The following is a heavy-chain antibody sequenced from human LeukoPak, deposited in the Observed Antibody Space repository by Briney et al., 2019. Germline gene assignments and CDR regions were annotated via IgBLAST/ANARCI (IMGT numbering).Heavy chain of an antibody. CDR2: INAGNGNT. V-gene: IGHV1-3*03. CDR1: GYTFTSYA. J-gene: IGHJ4*02. CDR3: ARGGSGYEYNFDY. Sequence: ASVKVSCKASGYTFTSYAMHWVRQAPGQRLEWMGWINAGNGNTKYSQEFQGRVTITRDTSASTAYMELSSLRSEDMAVYYCARGGSGYEYNFDYWGQGTLVTVSS. D-gene: IGHD5-12*01.